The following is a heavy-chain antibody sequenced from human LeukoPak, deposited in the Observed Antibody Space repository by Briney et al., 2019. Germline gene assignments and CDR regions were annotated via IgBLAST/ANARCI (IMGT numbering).Heavy chain of an antibody. J-gene: IGHJ6*02. V-gene: IGHV1-2*02. CDR2: INPNSGGT. Sequence: GASVKVSCKASGYTFTGYYMHWVRQAPGQGLEWMGWINPNSGGTNYAQKFQGRVTMTRDTSISTAYMELSRLRSDDTAVYYCARDIVVVPAASGVDYYYYYGMDVWGQGTTVTVSS. CDR1: GYTFTGYY. CDR3: ARDIVVVPAASGVDYYYYYGMDV. D-gene: IGHD2-2*01.